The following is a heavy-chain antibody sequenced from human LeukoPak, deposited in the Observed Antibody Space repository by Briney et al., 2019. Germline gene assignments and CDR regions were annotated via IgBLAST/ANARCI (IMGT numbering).Heavy chain of an antibody. CDR1: GFTFSSYA. V-gene: IGHV3-23*01. J-gene: IGHJ4*02. CDR3: AKDLGYCSSTNCYGFFDY. D-gene: IGHD2-2*01. CDR2: ISGSGGST. Sequence: GGSLRLSCAASGFTFSSYAMSWVRQAPGKGLEWVLAISGSGGSTYYADSVKGRFTISRDNSKNTLYLQMNSLRAEDTAVYYCAKDLGYCSSTNCYGFFDYWGQGTLVTVSS.